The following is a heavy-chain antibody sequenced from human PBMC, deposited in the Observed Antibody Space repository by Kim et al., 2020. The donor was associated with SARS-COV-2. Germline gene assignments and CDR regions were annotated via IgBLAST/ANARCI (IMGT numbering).Heavy chain of an antibody. CDR2: IRSDGSNR. J-gene: IGHJ4*01. Sequence: GGSLRLSCAASGFTFSSYGMHWVRQAPGKGLEWVAVIRSDGSNRNYADSVKGRFTISRDNAKNTLYLQMNSLRAEDTAVYYCARQGYGGGWRSYVDYWG. V-gene: IGHV3-33*01. CDR3: ARQGYGGGWRSYVDY. CDR1: GFTFSSYG. D-gene: IGHD3-10*01.